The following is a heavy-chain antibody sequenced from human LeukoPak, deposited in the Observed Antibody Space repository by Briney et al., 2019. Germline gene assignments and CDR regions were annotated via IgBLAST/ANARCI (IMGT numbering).Heavy chain of an antibody. CDR3: ARHGLLTTALDY. V-gene: IGHV5-51*01. CDR2: VYPSDSDT. J-gene: IGHJ4*02. CDR1: GYSFASYW. Sequence: GESLKISCKGSGYSFASYWIGWVRQMPGKGLEWMGIVYPSDSDTRYSPSFQGQVTISADKSINTAYLQWSSLKASDTAVYYCARHGLLTTALDYWGQGTQVTVSS. D-gene: IGHD4-17*01.